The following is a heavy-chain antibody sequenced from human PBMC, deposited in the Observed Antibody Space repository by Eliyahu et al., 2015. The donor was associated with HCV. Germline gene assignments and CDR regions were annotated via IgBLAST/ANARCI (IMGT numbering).Heavy chain of an antibody. CDR2: IYYSGST. CDR1: GGSISSYY. Sequence: QVQLQESGPGLVKPSETLSLTCTVSGGSISSYYWSWIRQPPGKGLEWIGYIYYSGSTNYNPSLKSRVTISVDTSKNQFSLKLSSVTAADTAVYYCARGTRSIAVARVNWFDPWGQGTLVTVSS. J-gene: IGHJ5*02. CDR3: ARGTRSIAVARVNWFDP. V-gene: IGHV4-59*01. D-gene: IGHD6-19*01.